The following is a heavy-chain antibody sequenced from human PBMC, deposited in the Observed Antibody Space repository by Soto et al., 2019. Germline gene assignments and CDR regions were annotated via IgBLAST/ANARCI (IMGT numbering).Heavy chain of an antibody. D-gene: IGHD3-10*01. V-gene: IGHV1-69*01. CDR3: ARAVWFGVLLYYYYYGMDV. J-gene: IGHJ6*02. CDR2: IIPIFGTA. CDR1: GGTFSSYA. Sequence: QVQLVQSGAEVKKPGSSVKVSCKASGGTFSSYAISWVRQAPGQGLGWMGGIIPIFGTANYAQKFQGRVTITADESTSTAYMELSSLRSEDTAVYYCARAVWFGVLLYYYYYGMDVWGQGTTVTVSS.